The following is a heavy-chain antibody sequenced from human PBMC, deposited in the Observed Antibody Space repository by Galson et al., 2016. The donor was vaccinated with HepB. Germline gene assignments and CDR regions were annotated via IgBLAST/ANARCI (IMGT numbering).Heavy chain of an antibody. CDR1: GFTFNNYA. D-gene: IGHD3-22*01. Sequence: SLRLSCAASGFTFNNYAMSWVRQAPGKGLEWVSSISGSGGSTYYADSVKGRFTISRDNSNNTLYVQMSSLRGEDTAIYYCARATHTITYYYDSSGYKVDAFDIWGQGTMVTVSS. J-gene: IGHJ3*02. CDR3: ARATHTITYYYDSSGYKVDAFDI. CDR2: ISGSGGST. V-gene: IGHV3-23*01.